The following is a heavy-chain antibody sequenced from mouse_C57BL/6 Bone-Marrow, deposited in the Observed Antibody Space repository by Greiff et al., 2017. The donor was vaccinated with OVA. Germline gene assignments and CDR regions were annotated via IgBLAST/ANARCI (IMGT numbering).Heavy chain of an antibody. V-gene: IGHV7-3*01. D-gene: IGHD1-1*01. CDR3: AGYGHLCITAVVGYFDV. J-gene: IGHJ1*03. Sequence: DVHLVESGGGLVQPGGSLSLSCAASGFTFTDYYMSWVRQPPGKALEWLGFIRNNANGYTTEYSASGKGRFTISRDNSPSIIYLQINALRADDSATYYGAGYGHLCITAVVGYFDVWGTGTTVTVSS. CDR2: IRNNANGYTT. CDR1: GFTFTDYY.